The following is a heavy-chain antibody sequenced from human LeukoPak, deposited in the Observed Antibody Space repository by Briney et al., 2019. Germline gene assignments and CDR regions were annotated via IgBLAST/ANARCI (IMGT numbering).Heavy chain of an antibody. CDR2: ISGSGGST. V-gene: IGHV3-23*01. D-gene: IGHD3-22*01. Sequence: GGSLRLSCAASGFTFSSYAMSWVRQAPGKGLEWVSAISGSGGSTYYADSVKGRFTISRDNSKNTLYLQVNSLRAEDTAVYYCAKDTSYYYDSSGPGYFDYWGQGTLVTVSS. J-gene: IGHJ4*02. CDR3: AKDTSYYYDSSGPGYFDY. CDR1: GFTFSSYA.